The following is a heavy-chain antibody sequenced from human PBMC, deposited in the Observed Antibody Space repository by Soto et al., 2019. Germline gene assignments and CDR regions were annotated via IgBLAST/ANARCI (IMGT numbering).Heavy chain of an antibody. CDR1: GGSFSGYY. D-gene: IGHD3-10*01. V-gene: IGHV4-34*01. CDR3: GSLPYGSGSSPIDY. J-gene: IGHJ4*02. CDR2: INHSGST. Sequence: PSETLSLTCTVYGGSFSGYYWSWIRQPPGKGLEWIGEINHSGSTNYNPSLKSRVTISVDTSKNQFSLKLSSVTAADTAVYYCGSLPYGSGSSPIDYWGQGTLVTVSS.